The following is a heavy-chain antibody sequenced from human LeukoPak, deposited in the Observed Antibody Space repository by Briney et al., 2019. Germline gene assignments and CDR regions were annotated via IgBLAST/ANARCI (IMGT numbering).Heavy chain of an antibody. CDR3: ARHGKGVTYFYTFDI. CDR1: GGSITNYY. CDR2: VYASGAT. V-gene: IGHV4-59*08. J-gene: IGHJ3*02. Sequence: SETLSLTCTVSGGSITNYYWSWIRQPPGEGLEWIGYVYASGATNSYPSLKSRVTISVDTSKNQFSLKLSSVTAADTAVYYCARHGKGVTYFYTFDIWGQGTVVAVSS. D-gene: IGHD2/OR15-2a*01.